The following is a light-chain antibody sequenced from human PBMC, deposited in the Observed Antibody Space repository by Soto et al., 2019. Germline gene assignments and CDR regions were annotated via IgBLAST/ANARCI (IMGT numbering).Light chain of an antibody. V-gene: IGKV3-20*01. CDR3: QLYGSSPLFT. Sequence: EIVLTQSPDTLSLSPGERATLSCRASQSVSSTYLAWFQQKPGQTPRLLISGASSRATGIPERFSGSGSGTDFTLTISRLEPEDFAVYWCQLYGSSPLFTCGPGTKVDIK. CDR2: GAS. CDR1: QSVSSTY. J-gene: IGKJ3*01.